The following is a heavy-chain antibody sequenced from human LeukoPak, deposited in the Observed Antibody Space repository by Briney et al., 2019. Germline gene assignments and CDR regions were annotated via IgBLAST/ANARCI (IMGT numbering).Heavy chain of an antibody. CDR2: INPNTGET. CDR3: ARDQGSLTRSWYTGY. CDR1: GYTFTGYH. J-gene: IGHJ4*02. D-gene: IGHD6-13*01. V-gene: IGHV1-2*06. Sequence: ASVKVSCKASGYTFTGYHIHWVRQAPGQGLEWMGRINPNTGETNFAQKFQGRVTMTRDTSITTAFMELSSLRPDDTAVYFCARDQGSLTRSWYTGYWGQGTQATVSS.